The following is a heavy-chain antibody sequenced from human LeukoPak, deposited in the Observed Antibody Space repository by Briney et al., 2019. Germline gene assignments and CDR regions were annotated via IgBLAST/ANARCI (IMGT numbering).Heavy chain of an antibody. CDR3: AKTHPWQWLVYYFDY. J-gene: IGHJ4*02. D-gene: IGHD6-19*01. CDR1: GFTFSSYS. CDR2: ISSSSSYI. V-gene: IGHV3-21*04. Sequence: PGGSLRLSCAASGFTFSSYSMNWVRQAPGKGLEWVSSISSSSSYIYYADSVKGRFTISRDNAKNSLYLQMNSLRAEDTAVYYCAKTHPWQWLVYYFDYWGQGTLVTVSS.